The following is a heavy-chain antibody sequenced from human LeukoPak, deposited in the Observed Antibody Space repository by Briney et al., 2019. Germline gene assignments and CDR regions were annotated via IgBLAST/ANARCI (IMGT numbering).Heavy chain of an antibody. J-gene: IGHJ4*02. CDR2: IIPIFGTA. CDR1: GYTFTNYS. Sequence: ASVKVSCKASGYTFTNYSFSWVRQAPGQGLEWMGGIIPIFGTANYAQKFQGRVTITADESTSTAYMELSSLRSEDTAVYYCASYQSKQPDYWGQGTLVTVSS. CDR3: ASYQSKQPDY. V-gene: IGHV1-69*13. D-gene: IGHD2-2*01.